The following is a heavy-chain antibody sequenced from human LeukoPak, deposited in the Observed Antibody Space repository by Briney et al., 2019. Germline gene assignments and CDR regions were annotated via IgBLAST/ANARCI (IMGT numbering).Heavy chain of an antibody. J-gene: IGHJ6*03. CDR1: GYTFTSYG. D-gene: IGHD1-1*01. V-gene: IGHV1-18*01. CDR3: ARNGLTTGAKSYYYYKDV. Sequence: ASVKVSCKASGYTFTSYGISWVRQAPGQGLEWMGWISGYNGNTNYAQKLQGRVTMTPDTSPSTAYMELRSLRSDDTAVYYCARNGLTTGAKSYYYYKDVWGKGTTVTVSS. CDR2: ISGYNGNT.